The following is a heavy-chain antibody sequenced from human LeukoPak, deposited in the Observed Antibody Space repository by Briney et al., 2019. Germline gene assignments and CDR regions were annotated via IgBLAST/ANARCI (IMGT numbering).Heavy chain of an antibody. CDR2: ISWNSGSI. CDR1: GFTFDDYA. J-gene: IGHJ4*02. CDR3: AKDTSITMVRGVIKD. D-gene: IGHD3-10*01. Sequence: PGRSLRLSCAASGFTFDDYAMHWVRQAPGKGLEWVSGISWNSGSIGYADSVKGRFTISRDNAKNSLYLQMNSLRAEDTALYYCAKDTSITMVRGVIKDWGQGTLVTVSS. V-gene: IGHV3-9*01.